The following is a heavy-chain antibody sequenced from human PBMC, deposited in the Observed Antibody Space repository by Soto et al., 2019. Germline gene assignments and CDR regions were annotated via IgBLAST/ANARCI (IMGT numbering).Heavy chain of an antibody. CDR1: GFTFSSYA. J-gene: IGHJ3*02. CDR2: ISGSGGST. CDR3: AKDRNSSGWYLLHAFDI. V-gene: IGHV3-23*01. Sequence: EVQLLESGGGLVQPGGSLRLSCAASGFTFSSYAMSWVRQAPGKGLEWVSAISGSGGSTYYADSVKGRFTISRDNSKNTLYLQMNSLRAEDTAVYYCAKDRNSSGWYLLHAFDIWGQGTMVTVSS. D-gene: IGHD6-19*01.